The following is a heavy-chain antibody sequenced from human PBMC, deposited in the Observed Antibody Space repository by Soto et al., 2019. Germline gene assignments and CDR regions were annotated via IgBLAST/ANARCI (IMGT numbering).Heavy chain of an antibody. V-gene: IGHV1-2*04. J-gene: IGHJ4*02. Sequence: GASVKVSCKASGYTFTSYDINWVRQATGQGLEWMGWINPNSGNTDYAQKFQGWVTMTRDTSISTAYMELSRLRSDDTAVYYCARSSWYCSGGSCYSNFDYWGQGTLVTVSS. CDR1: GYTFTSYD. CDR2: INPNSGNT. CDR3: ARSSWYCSGGSCYSNFDY. D-gene: IGHD2-15*01.